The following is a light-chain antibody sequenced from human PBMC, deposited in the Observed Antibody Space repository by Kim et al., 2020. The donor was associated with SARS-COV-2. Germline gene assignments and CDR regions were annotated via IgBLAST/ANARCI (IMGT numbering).Light chain of an antibody. CDR3: SSYSSSFTLE. Sequence: GQSITISCTGSSRDVGGYKYVSWYRQHPDKAPKLIISYVSNRPSGVSNRFSGSKSGNTAYLTIVGLQAEDEADYYCSSYSSSFTLEFGGGTQLTVL. V-gene: IGLV2-14*03. CDR2: YVS. CDR1: SRDVGGYKY. J-gene: IGLJ2*01.